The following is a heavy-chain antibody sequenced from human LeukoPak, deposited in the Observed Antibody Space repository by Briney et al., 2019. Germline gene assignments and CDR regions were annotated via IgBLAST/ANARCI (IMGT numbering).Heavy chain of an antibody. D-gene: IGHD2-2*01. Sequence: GASVKVSCKASGYTFTSYGISWVRQAPGQGLEWMGWISAYNGNTNYAQKLQGRVTMTTDTSTSTAYMELRSLRSDDTAVYYCARSSYCSSTSRYSSGRNAFDIWGQGTMVTVSS. V-gene: IGHV1-18*01. CDR2: ISAYNGNT. CDR3: ARSSYCSSTSRYSSGRNAFDI. CDR1: GYTFTSYG. J-gene: IGHJ3*02.